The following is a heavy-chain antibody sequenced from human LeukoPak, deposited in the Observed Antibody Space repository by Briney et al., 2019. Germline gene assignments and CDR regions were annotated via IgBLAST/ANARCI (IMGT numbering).Heavy chain of an antibody. CDR3: AKETLITRVFDY. J-gene: IGHJ4*02. CDR2: ISGSGGST. CDR1: GFTFSSYA. Sequence: AGGSLRLSCAASGFTFSSYAMSWVRQAPGKGLEWVSAISGSGGSTYYADSVKGRFTISRDNSKNTLYPQMNSLRAEDTAVYYCAKETLITRVFDYWGQGTLVTVSS. D-gene: IGHD3-16*01. V-gene: IGHV3-23*01.